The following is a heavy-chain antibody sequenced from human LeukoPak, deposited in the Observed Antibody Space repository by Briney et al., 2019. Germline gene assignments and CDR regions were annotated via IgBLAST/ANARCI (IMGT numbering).Heavy chain of an antibody. J-gene: IGHJ4*02. V-gene: IGHV4-34*01. Sequence: PGGSLRLSCAASGFTFSSYSMNWVRQPPGKGLEWIGEINHSGSTNYNPSLKSRVTISVDTSKNQFSLKLSSVTAADTAVYYCARVTGYSSSWYRKNYFDYWGQGTLATVSS. CDR3: ARVTGYSSSWYRKNYFDY. CDR1: GFTFSSYS. CDR2: INHSGST. D-gene: IGHD6-13*01.